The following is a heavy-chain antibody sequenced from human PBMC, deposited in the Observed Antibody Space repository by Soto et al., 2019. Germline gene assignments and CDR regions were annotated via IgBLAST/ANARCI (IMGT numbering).Heavy chain of an antibody. Sequence: GGSISSYYWSWIRQPPGKGLEWIGYIYYSGSTNYNPSLKSRVTISVDTSKNQFSLKLSSVTAADTAVYYCARDDGWFDYWGQGTLVTVSS. V-gene: IGHV4-59*01. CDR2: IYYSGST. CDR1: GGSISSYY. CDR3: ARDDGWFDY. J-gene: IGHJ5*01.